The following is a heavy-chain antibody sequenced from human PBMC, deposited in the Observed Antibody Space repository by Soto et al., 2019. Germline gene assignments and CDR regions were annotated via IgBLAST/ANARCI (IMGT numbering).Heavy chain of an antibody. D-gene: IGHD3-10*01. V-gene: IGHV1-18*01. Sequence: QVQLVQSGAEVKKPGASVKVSCKASGYTFTSYGISWVRQAPGQGLEWMGWISAYNGNTNYAQKVQGRVTMTTDTATSTAYMELRGLRSEDTDVYDWASDAGANDMADWGQGTPVTVSS. CDR2: ISAYNGNT. CDR3: ASDAGANDMAD. J-gene: IGHJ6*02. CDR1: GYTFTSYG.